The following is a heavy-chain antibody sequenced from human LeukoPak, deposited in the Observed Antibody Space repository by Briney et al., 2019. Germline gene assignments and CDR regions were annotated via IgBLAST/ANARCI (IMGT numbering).Heavy chain of an antibody. D-gene: IGHD2-15*01. CDR2: IYYSGST. CDR1: GGSISSGGYY. J-gene: IGHJ5*02. V-gene: IGHV4-31*03. CDR3: ARVGFYSPNWFDP. Sequence: SETLSLTCTVSGGSISSGGYYWSWIRQHPGKGLEWIGYIYYSGSTYYNPSLKSRVTISVDTSKNQFSLKLSSVTAADTAVYYCARVGFYSPNWFDPWGQGTLATVSS.